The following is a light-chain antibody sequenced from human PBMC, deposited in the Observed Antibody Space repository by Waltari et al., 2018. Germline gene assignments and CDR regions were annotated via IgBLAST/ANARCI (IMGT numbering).Light chain of an antibody. CDR2: SAS. Sequence: EIVMTQSPPTLSVSPGERATLSCRASQSVSNSLAWYQHRPGRAPRLLIHSASTRAPGIPARFRCSGSETEFTLTISNLQSEDFALYYCQQYNNWPPITFGQGTRLEIK. V-gene: IGKV3D-15*01. CDR3: QQYNNWPPIT. CDR1: QSVSNS. J-gene: IGKJ5*01.